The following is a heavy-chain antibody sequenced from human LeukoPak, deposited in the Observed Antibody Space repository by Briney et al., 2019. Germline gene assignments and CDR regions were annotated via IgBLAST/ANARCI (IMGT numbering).Heavy chain of an antibody. D-gene: IGHD3-22*01. Sequence: ASVKVSCEASGGTFSSYAISWVRQAPGQGLEWMGWISAYNGNTNYAQKLQGRVTMTTDTSTSTAYMELRSLRSDDTAVYYCARTPYYYDSSGWYYFGYWGQGTLVTVSS. V-gene: IGHV1-18*01. J-gene: IGHJ4*02. CDR2: ISAYNGNT. CDR1: GGTFSSYA. CDR3: ARTPYYYDSSGWYYFGY.